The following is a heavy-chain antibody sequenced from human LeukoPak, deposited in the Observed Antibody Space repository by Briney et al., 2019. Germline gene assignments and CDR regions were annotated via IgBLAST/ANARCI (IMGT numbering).Heavy chain of an antibody. D-gene: IGHD6-19*01. V-gene: IGHV4-39*07. CDR1: GGSISSSSYY. CDR2: IYYSGST. CDR3: ARDQGRWLVRTFDY. J-gene: IGHJ4*02. Sequence: SETLSLTCTVSGGSISSSSYYWGWIRQPPGKGLEWIGNIYYSGSTYYNPSLKSRVTISVDTSKNQFSLKLSSVTAADTAVYYCARDQGRWLVRTFDYWGQGTLVTVSS.